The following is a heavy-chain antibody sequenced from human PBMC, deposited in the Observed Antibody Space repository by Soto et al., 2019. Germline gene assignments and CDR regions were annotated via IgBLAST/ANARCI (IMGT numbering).Heavy chain of an antibody. CDR2: IYYSGST. J-gene: IGHJ4*02. Sequence: SETLSLTCAVYGGSFSGYYWSWIRQPPGKGLEWIGYIYYSGSTNYNPSLKSRVTISVDTSKNQFSLKLSSVTAADTAVYYCARVTCSGGSCRGYYFDYWGQGTLVTVSS. V-gene: IGHV4-59*01. D-gene: IGHD2-15*01. CDR1: GGSFSGYY. CDR3: ARVTCSGGSCRGYYFDY.